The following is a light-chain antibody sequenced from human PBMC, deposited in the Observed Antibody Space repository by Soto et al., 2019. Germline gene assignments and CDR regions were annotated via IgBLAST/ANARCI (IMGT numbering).Light chain of an antibody. CDR1: SSDIGGYNF. J-gene: IGLJ1*01. Sequence: QSALTQPPSASGSPGQSVTISCTGTSSDIGGYNFVSWYQQHPGKAPKLIISEVYKRPSGVPDRFSGSNSGNTASLTVSGLQAEDEADYYCCSHGGSNNPYAFGTGTKLTVL. CDR2: EVY. CDR3: CSHGGSNNPYA. V-gene: IGLV2-8*01.